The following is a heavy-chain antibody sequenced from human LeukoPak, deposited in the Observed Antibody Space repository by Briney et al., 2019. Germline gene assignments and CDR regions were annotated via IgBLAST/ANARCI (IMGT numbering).Heavy chain of an antibody. D-gene: IGHD5-18*01. Sequence: ASVKVSCKASGYTFTSYGISWVRQAPGQGLEWMGWISAYNGNTNYAQKLQGRVTMTTDTSTSTAYMELRNLRSDDTAVYYCAREGPTIQLWYSWFDPWGQGTLVTVSS. CDR2: ISAYNGNT. CDR1: GYTFTSYG. V-gene: IGHV1-18*01. CDR3: AREGPTIQLWYSWFDP. J-gene: IGHJ5*02.